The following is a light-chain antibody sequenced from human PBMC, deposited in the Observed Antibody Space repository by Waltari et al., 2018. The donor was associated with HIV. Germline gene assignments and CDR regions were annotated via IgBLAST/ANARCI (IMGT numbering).Light chain of an antibody. CDR2: AAS. CDR3: QQLNGDPFT. CDR1: PDISNN. V-gene: IGKV1-9*01. Sequence: DIQLTQSPSFLSASVRDRVTITCRASPDISNNLAWYQQKPGTVPKLLIYAASTLHSGVPSRFSGSGSGTEFTLTITSLQPDDFATYYCQQLNGDPFTFGPGTKVDIK. J-gene: IGKJ3*01.